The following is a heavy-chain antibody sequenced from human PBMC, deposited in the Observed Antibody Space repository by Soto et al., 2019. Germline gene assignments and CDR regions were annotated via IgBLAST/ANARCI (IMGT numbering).Heavy chain of an antibody. Sequence: SGPTLVNPTQTLTLTCTFSGFSLSTSGVGVGWIRQPPGKALEWLALIYWYDDKRYSPSLKSRLTITKDTSKNLVVLTMTNMDPVDSATYYCAPAGIQPAAGYFDYWGQGTLVTVSS. CDR1: GFSLSTSGVG. CDR3: APAGIQPAAGYFDY. D-gene: IGHD2-2*01. J-gene: IGHJ4*02. V-gene: IGHV2-5*01. CDR2: IYWYDDK.